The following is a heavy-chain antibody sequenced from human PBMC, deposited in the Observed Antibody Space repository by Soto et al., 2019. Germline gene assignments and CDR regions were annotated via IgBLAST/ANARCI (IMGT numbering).Heavy chain of an antibody. J-gene: IGHJ4*02. D-gene: IGHD3-10*01. CDR3: VGDQYYFDY. CDR1: GFPFTSYG. V-gene: IGHV3-30*03. Sequence: QVQLVESGGGVVQPGRSLRLSCAASGFPFTSYGMHWVREGPDKGLEWVAIISYDGSDKYYAASVKGRFTISRDNPKNTLYLQMNSLRPEDTALYYGVGDQYYFDYRGQGTLVILAS. CDR2: ISYDGSDK.